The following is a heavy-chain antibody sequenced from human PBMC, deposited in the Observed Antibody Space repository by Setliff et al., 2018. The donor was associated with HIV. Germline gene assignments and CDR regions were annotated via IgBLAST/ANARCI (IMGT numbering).Heavy chain of an antibody. CDR2: IYSGSSTS. CDR1: GFTVSSNY. Sequence: PGGSLRLSCAASGFTVSSNYMSWVRQAPGKGLEWVSIIYSGSSTSYYADSVKGRFTISRDSSKNTLYLQMNSLRAEGTAVYYCARAAKTPYSSSWSIPGAFDIWGQGTMVTVSS. J-gene: IGHJ3*02. CDR3: ARAAKTPYSSSWSIPGAFDI. V-gene: IGHV3-66*01. D-gene: IGHD6-13*01.